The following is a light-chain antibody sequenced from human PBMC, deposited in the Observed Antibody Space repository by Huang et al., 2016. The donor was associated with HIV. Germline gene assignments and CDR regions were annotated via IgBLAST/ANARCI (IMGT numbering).Light chain of an antibody. J-gene: IGKJ2*01. Sequence: DIQMTQSPSSLSASVGDRVTITCQASQDIRNYLNWYQQKPGKAPKLLIYDASNLETEVPLRFSGRGSGTNFTFTISSLQSEDIATYYCQQYDNLYTFGQGTKLEI. CDR1: QDIRNY. CDR3: QQYDNLYT. V-gene: IGKV1-33*01. CDR2: DAS.